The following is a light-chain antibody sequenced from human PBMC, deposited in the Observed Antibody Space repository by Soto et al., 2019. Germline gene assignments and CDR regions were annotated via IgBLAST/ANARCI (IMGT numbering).Light chain of an antibody. V-gene: IGKV1D-8*03. CDR1: QGIRKD. CDR3: LQDYNYPFT. Sequence: VIWMTQSPSLLSASTGDRVTISCRMSQGIRKDLAWYQQKPGKAPQILIYGASTLQTGVASRFSGSGSATDFTLTISSLQPEDSAAYYCLQDYNYPFTFGQGTKVDIK. CDR2: GAS. J-gene: IGKJ2*01.